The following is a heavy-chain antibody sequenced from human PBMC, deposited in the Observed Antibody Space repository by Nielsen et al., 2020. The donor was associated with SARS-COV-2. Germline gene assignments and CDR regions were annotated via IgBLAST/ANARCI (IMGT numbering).Heavy chain of an antibody. CDR3: ARGTSITMIVVTTDLFDY. D-gene: IGHD3-22*01. CDR2: INPSGGST. V-gene: IGHV1-46*01. Sequence: ASVKVSCKASGYTFTSYAMHWVRQAPGQGLEWMGIINPSGGSTSYAQKFQGRVTMTRDTSTSTVYMELSSLRSEDTAVYYCARGTSITMIVVTTDLFDYWGQGTLVTVSS. J-gene: IGHJ4*02. CDR1: GYTFTSYA.